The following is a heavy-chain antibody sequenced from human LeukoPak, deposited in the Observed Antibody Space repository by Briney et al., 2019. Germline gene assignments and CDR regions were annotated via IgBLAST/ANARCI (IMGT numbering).Heavy chain of an antibody. D-gene: IGHD3-10*01. V-gene: IGHV4-38-2*01. CDR1: GYSISSGYY. CDR2: IYHSGST. Sequence: SETLSLTCAVSGYSISSGYYWGWIRQPPGKGLEWIGSIYHSGSTYYNPSLKSRVTISVDTSKNQFSLKLSSVTAADTAVYYCADDYYGSGSYRAFDIWGQGTMVTVSS. CDR3: ADDYYGSGSYRAFDI. J-gene: IGHJ3*02.